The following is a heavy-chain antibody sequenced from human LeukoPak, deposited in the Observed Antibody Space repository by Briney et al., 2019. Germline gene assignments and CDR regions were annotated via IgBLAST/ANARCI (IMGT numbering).Heavy chain of an antibody. J-gene: IGHJ4*02. CDR3: AKGEKGPYCTSTSCHFDY. CDR2: ISGGASGT. Sequence: GGSLRLSCAASGFTFSSYSMSWVRQVPGKGLEWVSSISGGASGTFYADSVKGRFTISRDNSRNTLYLQMSSLRAEDTAIYYCAKGEKGPYCTSTSCHFDYWGQGTLVTVSS. D-gene: IGHD2-2*01. V-gene: IGHV3-23*01. CDR1: GFTFSSYS.